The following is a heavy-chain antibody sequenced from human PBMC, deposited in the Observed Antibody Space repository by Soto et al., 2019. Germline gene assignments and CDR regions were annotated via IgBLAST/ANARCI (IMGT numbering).Heavy chain of an antibody. CDR1: GFTFNVYY. Sequence: EVQLVESGGGLVQPGGSLRLSCEASGFTFNVYYMTWVRQAPGKGLEWVASIKNDGSEQYYVDSVKGRFTISRDNAKNSLYLQMNSLRAGYTALYYCSRENWFQDYWGQGTLVIVSS. CDR2: IKNDGSEQ. D-gene: IGHD3-10*01. V-gene: IGHV3-7*03. CDR3: SRENWFQDY. J-gene: IGHJ4*02.